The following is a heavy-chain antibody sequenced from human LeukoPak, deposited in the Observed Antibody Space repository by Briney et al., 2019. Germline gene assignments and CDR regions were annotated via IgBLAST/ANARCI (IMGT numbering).Heavy chain of an antibody. CDR2: IYYSGST. J-gene: IGHJ4*02. V-gene: IGHV4-59*08. Sequence: SETLSLTCTVSGGSISSYYWSWIRQPPGKGLEWIGYIYYSGSTNYNPSLKSRVTISVDTSKIQFSLKLSSVTAADTAVYYCARSTYYYGSGPHFDYWGQGTLVTVSS. CDR1: GGSISSYY. D-gene: IGHD3-10*01. CDR3: ARSTYYYGSGPHFDY.